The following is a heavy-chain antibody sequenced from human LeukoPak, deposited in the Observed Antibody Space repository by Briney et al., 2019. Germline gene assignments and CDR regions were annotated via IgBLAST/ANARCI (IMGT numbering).Heavy chain of an antibody. CDR3: ARDMTDWWFDP. J-gene: IGHJ5*02. CDR1: GGSISSGDYY. CDR2: IYYSGST. V-gene: IGHV4-30-4*01. D-gene: IGHD3-9*01. Sequence: SETLSLTCTVSGGSISSGDYYWSWIRQPPGKGLEWIGYIYYSGSTHYNPSLKSRVTISVDTSKNQFSLKLSSVTAADTAVYYCARDMTDWWFDPWGQGTLVTVSS.